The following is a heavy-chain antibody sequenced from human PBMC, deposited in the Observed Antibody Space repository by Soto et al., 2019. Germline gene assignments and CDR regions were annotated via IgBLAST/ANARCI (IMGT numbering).Heavy chain of an antibody. CDR1: GGTFSSYA. J-gene: IGHJ4*02. CDR3: ARASLNLGVVRNFDY. Sequence: QVQLVQSGAEVKKPGSSVKVSCKASGGTFSSYAISWVRQAPGQGLEWMGGIIPIFGTANNAQKFQGSVTITADESTRSAYMELSSLRSEDTAVYYCARASLNLGVVRNFDYWGQGTLVTVSS. D-gene: IGHD3-3*01. CDR2: IIPIFGTA. V-gene: IGHV1-69*01.